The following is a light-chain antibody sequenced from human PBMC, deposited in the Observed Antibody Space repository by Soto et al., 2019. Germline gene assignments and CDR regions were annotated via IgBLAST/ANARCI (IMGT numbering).Light chain of an antibody. Sequence: EIVLTQPPATLSLSPGERATLSCGASQSVDSTYLTWYQQKSGQAPRLLIYGASGRATGIPDRFSGSGSGTDFTLTISRLEPEDFAVYYCQYYDTFRTFGQGTKVDIK. V-gene: IGKV3-20*01. CDR3: QYYDTFRT. J-gene: IGKJ1*01. CDR1: QSVDSTY. CDR2: GAS.